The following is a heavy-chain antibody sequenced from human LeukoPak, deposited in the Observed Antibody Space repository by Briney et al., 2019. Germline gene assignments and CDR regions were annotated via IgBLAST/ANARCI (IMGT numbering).Heavy chain of an antibody. CDR1: GYTFTSYG. D-gene: IGHD4/OR15-4a*01. J-gene: IGHJ6*02. V-gene: IGHV1-18*01. Sequence: ASVKVSCKASGYTFTSYGISWVRQAPGQGLEWMGWISAYNGNTNYAQKLQGRVTMTTDTSTSTAYMELRSLRSDDTAVYYCAREGTLRGRPADYEYYYYYGMDVWGQGTTVTVSS. CDR3: AREGTLRGRPADYEYYYYYGMDV. CDR2: ISAYNGNT.